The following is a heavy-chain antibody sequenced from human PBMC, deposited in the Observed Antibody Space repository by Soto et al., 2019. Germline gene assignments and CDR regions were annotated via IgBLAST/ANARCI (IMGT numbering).Heavy chain of an antibody. J-gene: IGHJ4*01. V-gene: IGHV3-23*01. CDR2: ISCSGGRT. Sequence: GGSLRVSFAASGFTFSSYAMSWVRQAPGKGLEWVSSISCSGGRTYYADSLKARLTISRDNSKKTLYLQMNSLRAEDTAVYYCAKARGITEPRNFHXWGQGTLFTISX. D-gene: IGHD1-20*01. CDR1: GFTFSSYA. CDR3: AKARGITEPRNFHX.